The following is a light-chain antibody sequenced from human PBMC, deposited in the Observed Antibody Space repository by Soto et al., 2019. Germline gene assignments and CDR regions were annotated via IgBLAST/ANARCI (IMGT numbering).Light chain of an antibody. CDR1: QPPCSNC. Sequence: EIVLTQSPGTLSLSPGERATLSCRASQPPCSNCLAWYQQKPGQAPRLLISGASNRATGIPDRFSGSGSGTDFTLTISRLEPEDFAVYYCQQYGGSPGFTFGPGTRVDIK. CDR2: GAS. CDR3: QQYGGSPGFT. V-gene: IGKV3-20*01. J-gene: IGKJ3*01.